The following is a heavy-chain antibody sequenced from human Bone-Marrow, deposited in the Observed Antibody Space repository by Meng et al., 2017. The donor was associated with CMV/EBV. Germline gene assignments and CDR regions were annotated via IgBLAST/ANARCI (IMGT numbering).Heavy chain of an antibody. D-gene: IGHD2-2*01. CDR3: ARDRPYCSSTSCYYYYGMDV. CDR1: GFTFSSYW. CDR2: IKQDGSEK. Sequence: GSLRLSCAASGFTFSSYWMSWVRQAPGKGLEWVANIKQDGSEKYYVDSVKGRFTISRDNAKNSLYLQMNSLRAEDTAVYYCARDRPYCSSTSCYYYYGMDVWGQGTTVTVSS. V-gene: IGHV3-7*01. J-gene: IGHJ6*02.